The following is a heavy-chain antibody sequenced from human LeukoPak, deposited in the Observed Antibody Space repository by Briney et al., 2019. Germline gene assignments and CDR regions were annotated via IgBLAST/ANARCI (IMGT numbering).Heavy chain of an antibody. CDR2: INAGNGNT. Sequence: ASVKVSCKVSGYTLTELSMHWVRQAPGKGLEWMGWINAGNGNTKYSQKFQGRVTITRDTSASTAYMELSSLRSEDTAVYYCARGFAQRAFDIWGQGTMVTVSS. CDR3: ARGFAQRAFDI. J-gene: IGHJ3*02. D-gene: IGHD3-10*01. V-gene: IGHV1-3*01. CDR1: GYTLTELS.